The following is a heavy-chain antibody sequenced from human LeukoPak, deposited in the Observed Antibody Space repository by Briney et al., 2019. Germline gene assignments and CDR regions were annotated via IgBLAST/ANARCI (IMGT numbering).Heavy chain of an antibody. CDR1: GFTFSSYG. J-gene: IGHJ4*02. CDR2: ISWNSGSI. Sequence: PGGTLRLSCAASGFTFSSYGMSWVRQAPGKGLEWVSGISWNSGSIGYADSVKGRFTISRDNAKNSLYLQMNSLRAEDTALYYCAKQRSVSGSYSDFDYWGQGTLVTVSS. D-gene: IGHD3-10*01. V-gene: IGHV3-9*01. CDR3: AKQRSVSGSYSDFDY.